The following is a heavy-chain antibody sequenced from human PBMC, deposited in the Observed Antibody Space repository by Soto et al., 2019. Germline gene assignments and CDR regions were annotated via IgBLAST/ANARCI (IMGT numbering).Heavy chain of an antibody. D-gene: IGHD3-10*01. CDR1: GYTLAELS. V-gene: IGHV1-24*01. CDR2: FDPEDGET. Sequence: ASVKVSCKVSGYTLAELSMHWVRQAPGKGLEWMGGFDPEDGETIYAQKFQGRVTMTEDTSTGTAYMELSSLRSEDTAVYYCATHLSRFGELLGAFDIWGKGTMVTVSS. CDR3: ATHLSRFGELLGAFDI. J-gene: IGHJ3*02.